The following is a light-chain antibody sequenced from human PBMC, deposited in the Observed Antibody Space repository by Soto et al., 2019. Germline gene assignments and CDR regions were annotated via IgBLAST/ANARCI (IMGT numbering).Light chain of an antibody. CDR3: QVWDGGSDLYV. CDR2: YDS. J-gene: IGLJ1*01. V-gene: IGLV3-21*04. CDR1: NIGAKH. Sequence: SYELTQPPSVAVAPGETATITCGGNNIGAKHVHWYQQKPGQAPVLVIFYDSDRPSGIPERVSGSNSGNTATLTISRVEAGDEADYYCQVWDGGSDLYVFGAGTKLTVL.